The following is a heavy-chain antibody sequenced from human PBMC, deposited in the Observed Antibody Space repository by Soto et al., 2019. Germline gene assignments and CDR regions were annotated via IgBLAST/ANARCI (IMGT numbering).Heavy chain of an antibody. CDR2: IYYSGST. Sequence: PSETLSLTCTVSGGSVSSGSYYWSWIRQPPGKGLEWIGYIYYSGSTNYNPSLKSRVTISVDTSKNQFSLKLSSVTAADTAVYYCASALTYDFRSGHYYFDYWGQGTLVTVSS. V-gene: IGHV4-61*01. D-gene: IGHD3-3*01. CDR1: GGSVSSGSYY. J-gene: IGHJ4*02. CDR3: ASALTYDFRSGHYYFDY.